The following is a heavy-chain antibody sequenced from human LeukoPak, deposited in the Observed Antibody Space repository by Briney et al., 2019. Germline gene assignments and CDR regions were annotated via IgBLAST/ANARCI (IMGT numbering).Heavy chain of an antibody. V-gene: IGHV1-69*13. CDR1: GGTFSSYA. CDR2: IIPIFGKA. Sequence: SVKVSCKASGGTFSSYAISWVRQAPGQGLEWMGGIIPIFGKANYAQKFQGRVTITADESTSTAYMELSSLRSEDTAVYYCARVAGGRYCSSTSCYMRGWFDPWGQGTLVTVSS. J-gene: IGHJ5*02. D-gene: IGHD2-2*02. CDR3: ARVAGGRYCSSTSCYMRGWFDP.